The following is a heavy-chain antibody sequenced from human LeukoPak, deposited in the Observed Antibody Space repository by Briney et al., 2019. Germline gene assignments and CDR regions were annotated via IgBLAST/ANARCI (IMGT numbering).Heavy chain of an antibody. V-gene: IGHV3-23*01. CDR2: VGVDGTR. Sequence: GGSLRLSCAASGFTFSSYAMSWVRQAPGKGLEWVSGVGVDGTRYYVDSVKGRFTISRDNAKKTLYLQMNSLRAEDAAVYYCARDMYSMSSARGAYWGQGTLVTVSS. CDR1: GFTFSSYA. J-gene: IGHJ4*02. D-gene: IGHD3-10*01. CDR3: ARDMYSMSSARGAY.